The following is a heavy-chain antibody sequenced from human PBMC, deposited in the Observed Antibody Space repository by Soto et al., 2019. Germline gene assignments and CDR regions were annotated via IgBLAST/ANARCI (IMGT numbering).Heavy chain of an antibody. CDR3: ARGRYGDY. J-gene: IGHJ4*02. D-gene: IGHD1-1*01. CDR1: GYTFTSYG. CDR2: ISAHNGNT. V-gene: IGHV1-18*01. Sequence: QVHLVQSGAEVKKPGASVKVSCKGSGYTFTSYGITWVRQAPGQGLEWMGWISAHNGNTNYAQKFQGRVTVTRDTSTSTAYMELRSLSSDDTAVYYCARGRYGDYWGQGALVTVSS.